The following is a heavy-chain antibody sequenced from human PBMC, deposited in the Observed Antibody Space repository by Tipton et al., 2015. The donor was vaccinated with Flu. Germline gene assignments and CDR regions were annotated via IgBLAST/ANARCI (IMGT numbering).Heavy chain of an antibody. V-gene: IGHV1-8*01. J-gene: IGHJ6*02. CDR2: MNPNSGNT. Sequence: QMQLVQSGAEVKKPGASVKVSCKASGYTFTSYDINWVRQATGQGLEWMGWMNPNSGNTGYAQKFQGRVTMTRNTSISTAYMELSSLRSEDTAVYYCARDLHSNYRDLDYYYYGMDVWGQGTTVTVSS. CDR3: ARDLHSNYRDLDYYYYGMDV. CDR1: GYTFTSYD. D-gene: IGHD4-11*01.